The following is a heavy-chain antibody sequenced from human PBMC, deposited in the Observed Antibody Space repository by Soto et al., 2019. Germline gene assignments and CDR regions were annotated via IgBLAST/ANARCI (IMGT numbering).Heavy chain of an antibody. Sequence: PSETLSLTCTVSGGSISSYYWSWIRQPPGKGLEWIGYIYYSGSTNYNPSLKSRVTISVDTSKNQFSLKLSSVTAADTAVYYCARQSKQWLFDYWGQGTLVTVSS. D-gene: IGHD6-19*01. J-gene: IGHJ4*02. CDR3: ARQSKQWLFDY. CDR1: GGSISSYY. V-gene: IGHV4-59*08. CDR2: IYYSGST.